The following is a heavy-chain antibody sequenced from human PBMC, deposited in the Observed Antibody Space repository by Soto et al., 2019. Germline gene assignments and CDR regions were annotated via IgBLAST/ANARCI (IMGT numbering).Heavy chain of an antibody. CDR2: IYYSGST. V-gene: IGHV4-59*01. CDR1: GGSISSYY. D-gene: IGHD3-3*01. Sequence: SETLSLTCTVSGGSISSYYWSWIRQPPGKGLEWIGYIYYSGSTNYNPSLKSRVTISVDTSKNQFSLKLSSVTAADTAVYYCARDGSLEWSFDYWGQGTLVTVSS. CDR3: ARDGSLEWSFDY. J-gene: IGHJ4*02.